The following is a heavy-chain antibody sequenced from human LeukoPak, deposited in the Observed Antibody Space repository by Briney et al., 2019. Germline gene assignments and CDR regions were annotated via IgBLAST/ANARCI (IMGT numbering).Heavy chain of an antibody. V-gene: IGHV3-23*01. CDR2: TIGSDGRT. CDR3: AKHGDRYDSPLSPFDY. J-gene: IGHJ4*02. CDR1: GFPFSSSS. D-gene: IGHD3-22*01. Sequence: GGSLRLSCAASGFPFSSSSMSWVRHVSGKGLEWVSSTIGSDGRTYYADSVKGRFTISRDNSKNTLYLQLNSLRAEDTAIFYCAKHGDRYDSPLSPFDYWGQGTLVTVSS.